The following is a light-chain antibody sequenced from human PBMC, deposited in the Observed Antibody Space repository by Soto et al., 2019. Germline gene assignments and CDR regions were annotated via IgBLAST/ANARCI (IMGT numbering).Light chain of an antibody. V-gene: IGKV1-39*01. CDR2: GAS. CDR1: QSISSY. Sequence: DLQMSQSPSSLSASVGDRVSITCRASQSISSYLNWYQQKPGKAPKLLIYGASSLQSGVPSRFSGSGSGTDFTLTISSLQPEDFATYYCQQSYSTLTWTFGQGTKVEIK. CDR3: QQSYSTLTWT. J-gene: IGKJ1*01.